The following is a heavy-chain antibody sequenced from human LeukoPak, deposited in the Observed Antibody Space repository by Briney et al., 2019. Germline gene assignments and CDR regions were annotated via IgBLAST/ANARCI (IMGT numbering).Heavy chain of an antibody. CDR1: GFTFSNSA. Sequence: PGGSLRLSCAASGFTFSNSAMSWVRQAPGKGLEWVSTLSGSGITTYYADSVKGRFTISRDNSKNTLYLRMNSLRAEDTAVYYCGKGIYSSGWSYFDYWGHGTLVTVSS. J-gene: IGHJ4*01. CDR2: LSGSGITT. CDR3: GKGIYSSGWSYFDY. V-gene: IGHV3-23*01. D-gene: IGHD6-19*01.